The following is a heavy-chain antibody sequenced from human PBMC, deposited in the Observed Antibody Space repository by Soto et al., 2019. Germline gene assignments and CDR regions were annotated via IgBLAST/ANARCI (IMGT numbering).Heavy chain of an antibody. CDR2: FRAGGDDGTT. V-gene: IGHV3-23*01. CDR3: AKKVNSGSGSQYFDY. CDR1: GFTFSSYS. D-gene: IGHD3-10*01. Sequence: GGSLRLSCVASGFTFSSYSMSWVRQAPGKGLEWVSGFRAGGDDGTTYYADSVKGRFTISRDNSKNTLFLQMNSLRAEDTAIYYCAKKVNSGSGSQYFDYFGQATLVTVSS. J-gene: IGHJ4*02.